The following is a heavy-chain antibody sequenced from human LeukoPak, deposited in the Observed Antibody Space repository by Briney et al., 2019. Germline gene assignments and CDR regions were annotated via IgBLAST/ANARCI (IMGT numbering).Heavy chain of an antibody. D-gene: IGHD6-19*01. CDR3: VREDSYSSGWYGPDY. CDR2: ISYDGSNK. CDR1: GFTFSSYA. J-gene: IGHJ4*02. Sequence: PGGSLRLSCAASGFTFSSYAMHWVRQAPGKGLEWVAVISYDGSNKYYADSVKGRFTISRDNAKNSLYLQMHGLRAEDTAVYSCVREDSYSSGWYGPDYWGQGTLVTVSS. V-gene: IGHV3-30-3*01.